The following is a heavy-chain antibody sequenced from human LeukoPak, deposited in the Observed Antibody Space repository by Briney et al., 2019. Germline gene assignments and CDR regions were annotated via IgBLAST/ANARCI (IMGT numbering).Heavy chain of an antibody. V-gene: IGHV4-59*08. CDR1: GGSISSYY. D-gene: IGHD6-19*01. Sequence: SETLSLTCTVSGGSISSYYWSWIRQPPGKGLEWIGEINHSGSTNYNPSLKSRVTISVDTSKNQFSLKLSSVTAADTAVYYCARVQGIAVAGTQSFDYWGQGTLVTVSS. CDR2: INHSGST. J-gene: IGHJ4*02. CDR3: ARVQGIAVAGTQSFDY.